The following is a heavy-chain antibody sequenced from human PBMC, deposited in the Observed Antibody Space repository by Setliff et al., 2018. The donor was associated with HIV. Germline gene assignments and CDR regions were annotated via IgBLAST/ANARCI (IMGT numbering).Heavy chain of an antibody. CDR2: IRHDGINE. CDR3: ARGVPGICSGGTCYLEY. J-gene: IGHJ4*02. Sequence: GGSLRLSCAASGFTFSSYGMHWVRQAPGKGLEWVTFIRHDGINEDYRDSVKGRFSVSRDNSKNTVFLQMNSLRVEDTALYYCARGVPGICSGGTCYLEYWGQGALVTVSS. V-gene: IGHV3-30*02. D-gene: IGHD2-15*01. CDR1: GFTFSSYG.